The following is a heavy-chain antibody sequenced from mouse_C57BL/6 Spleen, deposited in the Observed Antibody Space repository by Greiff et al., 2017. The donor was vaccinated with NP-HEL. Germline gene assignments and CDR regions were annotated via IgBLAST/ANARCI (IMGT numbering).Heavy chain of an antibody. CDR3: ARGGLSTMVTTGGYYFDY. V-gene: IGHV1-69*01. Sequence: VQLQQSGAELVMPGASVKLSCKASDYTFTSYWMHWVKQRPGQGLAWIGEIDPSDSYTNYNQKFKGKSTLTVDKSSSTAYMQLSSLTSEDAAVYYCARGGLSTMVTTGGYYFDYWGQGTTLTVSS. J-gene: IGHJ2*01. CDR2: IDPSDSYT. D-gene: IGHD2-2*01. CDR1: DYTFTSYW.